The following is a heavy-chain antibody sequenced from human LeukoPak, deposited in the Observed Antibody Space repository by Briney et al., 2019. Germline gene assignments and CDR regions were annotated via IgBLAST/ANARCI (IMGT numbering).Heavy chain of an antibody. Sequence: PSETLSLTCTVSGGSISSYYWSWIRQPPGKGLEWLAYIYYSGSTNYSPSLKSRVTMSVDTSKNQFSLSLTSMTAADTAVYYCARRIAASDAFDYWGRGTLVTVSS. CDR1: GGSISSYY. J-gene: IGHJ4*02. CDR2: IYYSGST. CDR3: ARRIAASDAFDY. D-gene: IGHD6-25*01. V-gene: IGHV4-59*08.